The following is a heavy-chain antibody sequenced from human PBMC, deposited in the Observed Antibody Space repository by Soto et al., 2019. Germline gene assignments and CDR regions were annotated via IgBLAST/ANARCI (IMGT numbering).Heavy chain of an antibody. V-gene: IGHV1-58*02. CDR2: IVVGSGNT. J-gene: IGHJ6*03. Sequence: QLQLVQSGPEVKKPGTSVKVSCKASGFTFTSSAMQWVRQARGQRLEWIGWIVVGSGNTNYAQKFQERVTITRDMYTSTAYMELSSLRSEDPAVYYCAADWGEVRGANYYYYYMDVWGKGTTVTVSS. CDR1: GFTFTSSA. CDR3: AADWGEVRGANYYYYYMDV. D-gene: IGHD3-10*01.